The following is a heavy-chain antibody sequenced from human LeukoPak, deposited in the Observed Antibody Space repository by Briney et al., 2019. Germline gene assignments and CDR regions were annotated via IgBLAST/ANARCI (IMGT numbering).Heavy chain of an antibody. V-gene: IGHV1-69*05. CDR1: GGTFSSYA. J-gene: IGHJ6*03. Sequence: SVKVSXKASGGTFSSYAISWVRQAPGQGLEWMGGIIPIFGTANYAQKFQGRVTITTDESTSTAYMELSSLRSEDTAVYYCARALKFLEFRDYYYYMDVWGKGTTVTVSS. D-gene: IGHD3-3*01. CDR2: IIPIFGTA. CDR3: ARALKFLEFRDYYYYMDV.